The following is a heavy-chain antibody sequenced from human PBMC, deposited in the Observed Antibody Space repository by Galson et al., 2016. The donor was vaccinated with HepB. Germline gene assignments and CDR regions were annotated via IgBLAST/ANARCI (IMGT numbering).Heavy chain of an antibody. CDR2: ISYDGSTK. Sequence: SLRLSCAASGSTFSSYAMHWVRQAPGKGLEWVAVISYDGSTKYYADSVKGRFTISRDNSKNTLYLQTNSLRAEDTAVYYCARDNTILWFGELIGNAFDIWGQGTLVTVSS. J-gene: IGHJ3*02. D-gene: IGHD3-10*01. CDR3: ARDNTILWFGELIGNAFDI. CDR1: GSTFSSYA. V-gene: IGHV3-30*04.